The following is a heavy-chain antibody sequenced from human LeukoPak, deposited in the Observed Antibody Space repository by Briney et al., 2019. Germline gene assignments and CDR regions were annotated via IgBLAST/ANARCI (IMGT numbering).Heavy chain of an antibody. CDR1: GFTFDDYA. D-gene: IGHD2-2*02. CDR3: AKGYCSSTSCYTDY. Sequence: GGSLRLSCAASGFTFDDYAMHWVRQAPGKGLEWVSGISWNSGSIGYADSVKGRFTISRDNAKNSLYLQMNSLRAEDTALYYCAKGYCSSTSCYTDYWSQGTLVTVSS. V-gene: IGHV3-9*01. J-gene: IGHJ4*02. CDR2: ISWNSGSI.